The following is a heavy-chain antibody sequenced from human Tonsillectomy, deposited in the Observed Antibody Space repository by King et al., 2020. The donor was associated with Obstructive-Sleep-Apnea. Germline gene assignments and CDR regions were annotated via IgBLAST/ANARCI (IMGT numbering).Heavy chain of an antibody. CDR3: ATPAYSSGWYSEPFDY. CDR1: GFTFSSYA. J-gene: IGHJ4*02. D-gene: IGHD6-19*01. Sequence: VQLVESGGGLVQPGGSLRLSCAASGFTFSSYAMSWVRQAPGKGLEWVSAISGSGDSTFYADSVKGRFTISRDNSRNTLYLQMNSPRAEDTADYYCATPAYSSGWYSEPFDYWGQGTLVTVSS. V-gene: IGHV3-23*04. CDR2: ISGSGDST.